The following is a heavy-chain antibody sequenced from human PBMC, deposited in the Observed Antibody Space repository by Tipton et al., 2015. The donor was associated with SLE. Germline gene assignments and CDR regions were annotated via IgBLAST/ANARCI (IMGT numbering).Heavy chain of an antibody. CDR2: INPSGST. Sequence: TLSLTCAVYGGSFSGYYWTWIRQPPGKGLEWIGEINPSGSTTYKLSLKSRVTISTDTYKNQFSLKLSSLTAADTAVYYCSRGRLGGSANWGQGTLVTVSS. D-gene: IGHD3-16*01. CDR1: GGSFSGYY. CDR3: SRGRLGGSAN. J-gene: IGHJ4*02. V-gene: IGHV4-34*01.